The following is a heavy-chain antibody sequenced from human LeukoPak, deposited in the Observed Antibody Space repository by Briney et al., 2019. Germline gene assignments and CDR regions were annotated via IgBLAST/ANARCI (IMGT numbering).Heavy chain of an antibody. Sequence: ESSETLSLTCAVYGGSFSGYYWSWIRQPPGKGLEWIGEINHSGSTNYNPSLKSRVTISVDTSKNQFSLKLSSVTAADTAVYYCARRPVGSGYLWFRGYFDYWGQGTLVTVSS. CDR3: ARRPVGSGYLWFRGYFDY. CDR2: INHSGST. CDR1: GGSFSGYY. J-gene: IGHJ4*02. V-gene: IGHV4-34*01. D-gene: IGHD3-22*01.